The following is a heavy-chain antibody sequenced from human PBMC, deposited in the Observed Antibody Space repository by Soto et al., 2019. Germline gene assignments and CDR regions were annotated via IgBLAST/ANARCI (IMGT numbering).Heavy chain of an antibody. CDR1: GFSLSTSGVG. Sequence: QITLKESGPTLVKPTQTLTLTCTFSGFSLSTSGVGVGWIRQPPGKALEWLALIYWDDDKRYSPSLKSRLTLSKDTSKSQVVLTMTNMDPVDTATYYCAHHGYYSYGLDVWGHGTTVTVSS. CDR2: IYWDDDK. V-gene: IGHV2-5*02. J-gene: IGHJ6*02. CDR3: AHHGYYSYGLDV.